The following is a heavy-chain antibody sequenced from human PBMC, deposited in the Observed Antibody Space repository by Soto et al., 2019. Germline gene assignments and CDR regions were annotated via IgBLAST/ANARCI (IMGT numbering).Heavy chain of an antibody. CDR3: ARDLYGGNSYYYYYGMDV. D-gene: IGHD2-15*01. CDR1: GYTFTSYY. V-gene: IGHV1-46*01. CDR2: INPSGGST. J-gene: IGHJ6*02. Sequence: ASVKVSCKASGYTFTSYYMHWVRQAPGQGLEWMGIINPSGGSTSYAQKFQGRVTMTRDTSTSTVYMELSSLRSEDTAVYYCARDLYGGNSYYYYYGMDVWGQGTTVTVS.